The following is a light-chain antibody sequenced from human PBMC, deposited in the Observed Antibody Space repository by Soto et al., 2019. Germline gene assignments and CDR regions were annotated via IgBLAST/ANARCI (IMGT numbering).Light chain of an antibody. J-gene: IGKJ5*01. CDR1: QSVSSSY. CDR2: GAS. CDR3: QQDYNFT. V-gene: IGKV3D-7*01. Sequence: PVERVTLSCRASQSVSSSYLTWYQQKPGQAPRLLIYGASTRATGIPARSSGSGSGTDFTLTISSLQPEDFAVYYCQQDYNFTFGQGTRLEIK.